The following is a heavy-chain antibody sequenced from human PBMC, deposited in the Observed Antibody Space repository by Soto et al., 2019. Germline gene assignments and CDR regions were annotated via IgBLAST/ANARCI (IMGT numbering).Heavy chain of an antibody. J-gene: IGHJ6*02. D-gene: IGHD6-13*01. V-gene: IGHV4-4*02. Sequence: PSETLSLTCAVSGGSISSSDGWSWVRQPPGKGLEWIGEIYHSGSTNYNPSLKSRVTISVDKSKNQFSLKLSSVTAADTAVYYCARWGQQLAYYYYYGMDVWGQGTTVTVSS. CDR1: GGSISSSDG. CDR2: IYHSGST. CDR3: ARWGQQLAYYYYYGMDV.